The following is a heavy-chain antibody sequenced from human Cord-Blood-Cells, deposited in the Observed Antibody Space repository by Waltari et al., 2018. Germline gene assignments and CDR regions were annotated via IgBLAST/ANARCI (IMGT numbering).Heavy chain of an antibody. D-gene: IGHD4-4*01. J-gene: IGHJ4*02. CDR2: SIPILGIA. Sequence: QVQLVQSGAEVKKPGSSVKVSCQASGGTFSSYAISWVRQAPGQGLEWMGSSIPILGIANDAQKFQGRVTITADKSTSTAYMELSSLRSEDTAVYYCARGTYSNFDYWGQGTLVTVSS. V-gene: IGHV1-69*09. CDR1: GGTFSSYA. CDR3: ARGTYSNFDY.